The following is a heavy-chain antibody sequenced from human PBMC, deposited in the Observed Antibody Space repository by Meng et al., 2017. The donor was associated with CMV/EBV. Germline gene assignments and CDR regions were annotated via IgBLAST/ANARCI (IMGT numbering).Heavy chain of an antibody. Sequence: GESLKISCAASGFTFSSYGMHWVRQAPGKGLEWVAFIRYDGSNKYYADSVKGRFTISRDNSKNTLYLQMNSLRAEDTAVYYCARSPYGSGSYYGSYYYYGMDVWGQGTTVTVSS. CDR1: GFTFSSYG. V-gene: IGHV3-30*02. J-gene: IGHJ6*02. CDR2: IRYDGSNK. CDR3: ARSPYGSGSYYGSYYYYGMDV. D-gene: IGHD3-10*01.